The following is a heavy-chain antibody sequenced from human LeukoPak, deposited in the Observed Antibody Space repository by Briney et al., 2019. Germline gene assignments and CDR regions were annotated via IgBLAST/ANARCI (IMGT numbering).Heavy chain of an antibody. J-gene: IGHJ4*02. CDR3: ARESLGYYDILTGYYNPPFDY. CDR2: IYYSGST. CDR1: GGSISSSSYY. Sequence: PSETLSLTCTVSGGSISSSSYYWGWIRQPPGKGLEWIGSIYYSGSTYYNPSLKSRVTISVDTSKNQFSLKLSSVTAADTAVYYCARESLGYYDILTGYYNPPFDYWGQGTLVTVSS. V-gene: IGHV4-39*07. D-gene: IGHD3-9*01.